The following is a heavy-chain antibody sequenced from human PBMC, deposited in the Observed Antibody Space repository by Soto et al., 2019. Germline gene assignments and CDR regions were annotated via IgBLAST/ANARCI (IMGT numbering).Heavy chain of an antibody. D-gene: IGHD3-22*01. J-gene: IGHJ4*02. CDR1: GYTFTGYY. CDR2: INPNSGGT. V-gene: IGHV1-2*02. Sequence: ASAKVSCKASGYTFTGYYMHWVRQAPGQGLEWMGWINPNSGGTNYAQKFQGRVTMTRDTSISTAYMELSRLTSDDTAVYYCARGYYDSSGYPPTWWGQGTLVTVSS. CDR3: ARGYYDSSGYPPTW.